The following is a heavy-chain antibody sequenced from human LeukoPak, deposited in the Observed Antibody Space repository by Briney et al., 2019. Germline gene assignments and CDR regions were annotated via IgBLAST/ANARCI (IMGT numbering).Heavy chain of an antibody. CDR2: INHSGST. D-gene: IGHD2-15*01. CDR1: GGSFSGYY. CDR3: ATATYLDY. V-gene: IGHV4-34*01. Sequence: SETLSLTCAVYGGSFSGYYWSWIRQPPGKGLEWIGEINHSGSTNYNPSLKSRVTISVDTSKNQFSLKLSSVTAADTAVYYCATATYLDYWGQGTLVTVSS. J-gene: IGHJ4*02.